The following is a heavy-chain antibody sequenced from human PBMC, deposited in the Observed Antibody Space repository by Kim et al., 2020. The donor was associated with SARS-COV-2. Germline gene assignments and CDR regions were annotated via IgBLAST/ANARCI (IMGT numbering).Heavy chain of an antibody. Sequence: GGSLRLSCAASGFTFSSYAMSWVRQAPGKGLEWVSGVSGSGGTTYYADSVKGRFTISRDNSMNTLYLQMNSLRVEDTAVYYCAKPYSSSSYGRNDHWGQGTLVTVSS. CDR2: VSGSGGTT. CDR1: GFTFSSYA. D-gene: IGHD6-13*01. J-gene: IGHJ4*02. CDR3: AKPYSSSSYGRNDH. V-gene: IGHV3-23*01.